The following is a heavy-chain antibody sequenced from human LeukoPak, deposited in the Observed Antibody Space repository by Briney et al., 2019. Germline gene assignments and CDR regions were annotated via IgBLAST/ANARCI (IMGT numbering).Heavy chain of an antibody. Sequence: GGSLRLSCAASGFTFSSYGMHWVRQAPGKGLEWVAFIRYDGSNKYYADSVKGRFTISRDNAKNSLYLQMNSLRAEDTAVYYCARVSSGGAVAEDWGQGTLVTVSS. CDR3: ARVSSGGAVAED. CDR2: IRYDGSNK. CDR1: GFTFSSYG. V-gene: IGHV3-30*02. J-gene: IGHJ4*02. D-gene: IGHD6-19*01.